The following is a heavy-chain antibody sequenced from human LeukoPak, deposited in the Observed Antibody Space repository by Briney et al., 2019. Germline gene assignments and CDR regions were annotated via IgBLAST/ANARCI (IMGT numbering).Heavy chain of an antibody. V-gene: IGHV3-48*01. CDR2: ISSSSLSI. J-gene: IGHJ4*02. D-gene: IGHD5-18*01. CDR1: GFTFSDFG. CDR3: ARDATPTQLWFRGSFDY. Sequence: GGSLRLSCAASGFTFSDFGMTWVRQAPGKGLEWVSYISSSSLSIYYADSVKGRFTISRDNARNSLYLQMNSLRAEDTAMYYCARDATPTQLWFRGSFDYWGLGALVTVAS.